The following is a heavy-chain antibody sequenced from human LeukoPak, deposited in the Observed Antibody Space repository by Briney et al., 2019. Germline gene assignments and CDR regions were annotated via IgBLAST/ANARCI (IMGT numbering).Heavy chain of an antibody. V-gene: IGHV3-23*01. J-gene: IGHJ4*02. Sequence: GGSLRLSCVASGFTFSSYAMSWVRQAPGKGLEWVSAISGSGGSTYYADSVKGRFTISRDNSKNTLYLQMNSLRAEDTAVYYCAKGVWGSYRYREYFDYWGQGTLVTVSS. CDR2: ISGSGGST. CDR3: AKGVWGSYRYREYFDY. D-gene: IGHD3-16*02. CDR1: GFTFSSYA.